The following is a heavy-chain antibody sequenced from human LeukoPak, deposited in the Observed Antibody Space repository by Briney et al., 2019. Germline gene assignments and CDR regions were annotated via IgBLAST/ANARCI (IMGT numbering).Heavy chain of an antibody. Sequence: PGGSLRLSCAAAGFTFSNYAMTWVRQAPGKGLEWVSSISGSGGSTYYADSVKGRFTISRDNSKNTLYLQMNSQRAEDTAVYYCAKASSAGTVIGEYFQHWGQGTLVTVSS. CDR3: AKASSAGTVIGEYFQH. CDR2: ISGSGGST. J-gene: IGHJ1*01. D-gene: IGHD1-1*01. V-gene: IGHV3-23*01. CDR1: GFTFSNYA.